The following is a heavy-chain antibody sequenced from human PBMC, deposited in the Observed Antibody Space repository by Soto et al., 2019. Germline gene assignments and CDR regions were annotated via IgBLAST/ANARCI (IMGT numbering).Heavy chain of an antibody. CDR2: FDPEDGET. CDR1: GYTLTELS. D-gene: IGHD1-26*01. CDR3: ATSRSNSGNWFDP. V-gene: IGHV1-24*01. J-gene: IGHJ5*02. Sequence: ASVKVSCKVSGYTLTELSMHCVRQAPGKGLEWMGGFDPEDGETIYAQKFQGRVTMTEDTSTDTAYMELSSLRSEDTAMYYCATSRSNSGNWFDPWGQGTLVTVSS.